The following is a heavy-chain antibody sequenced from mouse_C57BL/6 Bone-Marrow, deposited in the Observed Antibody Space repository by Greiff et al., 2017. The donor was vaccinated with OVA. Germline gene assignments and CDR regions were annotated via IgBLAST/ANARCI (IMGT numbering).Heavy chain of an antibody. CDR1: GFTFSSYA. J-gene: IGHJ4*01. V-gene: IGHV5-4*01. D-gene: IGHD1-1*01. Sequence: DVHLVESGGGLVKPGGSLKLSCAASGFTFSSYAMSWVRQTPEKRLEWVATISDGGSYTYYPDNVKGRFTISRDNAKNNLYLQMSHLKSEDTAMYYCATIRGAMDYWGQGTSVTVSS. CDR2: ISDGGSYT. CDR3: ATIRGAMDY.